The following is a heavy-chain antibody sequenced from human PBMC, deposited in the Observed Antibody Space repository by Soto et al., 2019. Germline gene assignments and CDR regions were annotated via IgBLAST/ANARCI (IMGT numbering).Heavy chain of an antibody. J-gene: IGHJ3*02. V-gene: IGHV4-39*01. D-gene: IGHD3-10*01. CDR3: ARHGTRGKGAFDI. Sequence: QLQLQESGPGLVKPSETLSLTCTVSSGSISSSSYYWGWIRQPPGKGLEWIGSIYYSGSTYYNPSLKSRVTISVDTSKNQFSLKLSSVTAADTAVYYCARHGTRGKGAFDIWGQGTMVTVSS. CDR1: SGSISSSSYY. CDR2: IYYSGST.